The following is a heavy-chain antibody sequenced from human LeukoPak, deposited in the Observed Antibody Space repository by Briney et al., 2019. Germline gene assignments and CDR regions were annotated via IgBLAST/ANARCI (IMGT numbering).Heavy chain of an antibody. CDR3: ARDNYDSSGYYFD. V-gene: IGHV3-48*03. J-gene: IGHJ4*02. CDR1: GFTFSSYE. Sequence: GGSLRLSCAASGFTFSSYEMDWVRQAPGKGLEWVSYISSSGSTIYYADSVKGRFTISRDNAKNSLYLQMNSLRAEDTAVYYCARDNYDSSGYYFDWGQGTLVTVSS. D-gene: IGHD3-22*01. CDR2: ISSSGSTI.